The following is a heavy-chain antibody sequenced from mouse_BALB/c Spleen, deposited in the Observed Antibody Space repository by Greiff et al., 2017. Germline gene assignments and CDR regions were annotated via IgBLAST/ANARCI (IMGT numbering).Heavy chain of an antibody. CDR3: ARLRYYGYGDWYFDV. CDR2: ISSGGGST. Sequence: VQLKESGGGLVQPGGSRKLSCAASGFTFSSYDMSWVRQTPEKRLEWVAYISSGGGSTYYPDTVKGRFTISRDNAKNTLYLQMSSLKSEDTAMYYWARLRYYGYGDWYFDVWGAGTTVTVSS. D-gene: IGHD1-2*01. J-gene: IGHJ1*01. CDR1: GFTFSSYD. V-gene: IGHV5-12-1*01.